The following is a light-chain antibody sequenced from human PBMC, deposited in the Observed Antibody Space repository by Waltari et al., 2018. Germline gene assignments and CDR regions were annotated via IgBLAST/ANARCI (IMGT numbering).Light chain of an antibody. J-gene: IGLJ3*02. CDR2: VNSDGSH. CDR3: QTGGHGTWV. Sequence: QLVLTQSPSASASLGASVKLTCTLSRRHINNVLAWLQQRPEQGPRYLMKVNSDGSHNKGDEIPDRFSGSSSGAERYLTIASLQSEDEADYFCQTGGHGTWVFGGGTKLTVL. CDR1: RRHINNV. V-gene: IGLV4-69*01.